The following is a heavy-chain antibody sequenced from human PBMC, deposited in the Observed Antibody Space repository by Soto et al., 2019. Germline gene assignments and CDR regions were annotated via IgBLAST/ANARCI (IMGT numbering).Heavy chain of an antibody. CDR2: IYYSGST. CDR1: GGSISSSSYY. Sequence: SSETLSLTCTVSGGSISSSSYYWGWIRQPPGKGLEWIGSIYYSGSTYYNPSLKSRVTISVDTSKNQFSLKLSSVTAADTAVYYCAKVRYCSSTSSPRDFDYWGQGPLVTVPS. V-gene: IGHV4-39*07. CDR3: AKVRYCSSTSSPRDFDY. D-gene: IGHD2-2*01. J-gene: IGHJ4*02.